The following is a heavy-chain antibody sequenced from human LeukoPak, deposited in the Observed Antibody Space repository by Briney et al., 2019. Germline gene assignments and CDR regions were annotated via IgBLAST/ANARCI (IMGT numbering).Heavy chain of an antibody. V-gene: IGHV3-23*01. CDR3: DGADF. J-gene: IGHJ4*02. CDR1: GFTSNTYS. CDR2: ISDSGGGT. Sequence: GGSLRLSCAASGFTSNTYSMNWARQAPGEGLEWVSTISDSGGGTYYADSVKGRFTISRDNSKNTLYLQMNSLRADDTAVYFCDGADFWGQGTLVTVSS.